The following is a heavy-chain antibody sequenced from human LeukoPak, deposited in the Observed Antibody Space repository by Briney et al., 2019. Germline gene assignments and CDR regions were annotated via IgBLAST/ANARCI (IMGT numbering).Heavy chain of an antibody. J-gene: IGHJ6*03. CDR3: ARSRSSFPYYYYMDV. CDR2: IYPGESDT. Sequence: RGESLQISCKTSGYYFTTYWIVWGRRMPGKGLEWMGIIYPGESDTRYSPSFQGQVNISADKSISTAYLQWSSLKASDTAMYYCARSRSSFPYYYYMDVWGEGTVVTVSS. V-gene: IGHV5-51*01. CDR1: GYYFTTYW.